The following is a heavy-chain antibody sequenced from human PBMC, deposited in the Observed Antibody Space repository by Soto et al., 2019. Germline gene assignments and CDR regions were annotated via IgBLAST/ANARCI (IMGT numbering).Heavy chain of an antibody. D-gene: IGHD3-3*01. Sequence: ASVKVSCKASGGTFSSYTISWVRQAPGQGLEWMGRIIPILGIANYAQKFQGRVTITADKSTSTAYMELSSLRSEDTAVYYCARDTLNFQATENYYFDYWGQGTLVTVSS. CDR1: GGTFSSYT. CDR3: ARDTLNFQATENYYFDY. CDR2: IIPILGIA. V-gene: IGHV1-69*04. J-gene: IGHJ4*02.